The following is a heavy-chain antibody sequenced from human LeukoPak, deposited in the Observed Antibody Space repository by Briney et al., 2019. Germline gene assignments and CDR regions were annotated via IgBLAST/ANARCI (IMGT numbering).Heavy chain of an antibody. V-gene: IGHV3-21*01. CDR1: GFTLSSYS. Sequence: PGGSLRLSCAASGFTLSSYSMNRVRQAPGKGLEWVSSISSSSSYIYYAASVKGRFTISRDNAKNSLYLQMNSLRAEDTAVYYCARSPELYCSGGSCYSDPKGHFDYWGQGTLVTVSS. J-gene: IGHJ4*02. CDR3: ARSPELYCSGGSCYSDPKGHFDY. D-gene: IGHD2-15*01. CDR2: ISSSSSYI.